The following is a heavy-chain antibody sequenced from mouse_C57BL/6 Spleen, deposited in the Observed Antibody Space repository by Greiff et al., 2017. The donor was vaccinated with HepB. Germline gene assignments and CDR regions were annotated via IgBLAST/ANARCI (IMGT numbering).Heavy chain of an antibody. D-gene: IGHD1-1*01. J-gene: IGHJ4*01. Sequence: EVMLVESGGGLVKPGGSLKLSCAASGFTFSDYGMHWVRQAPEKGLEWVAYISSGSSTIYYADTVKGRFTISRDNATNTLFLQMTSLRSEDTAIYYCAGPNYLATVSDYAMDYWGQGTSVTVSS. V-gene: IGHV5-17*01. CDR3: AGPNYLATVSDYAMDY. CDR1: GFTFSDYG. CDR2: ISSGSSTI.